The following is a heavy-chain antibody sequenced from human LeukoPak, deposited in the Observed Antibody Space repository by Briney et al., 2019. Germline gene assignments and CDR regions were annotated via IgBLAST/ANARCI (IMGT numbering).Heavy chain of an antibody. CDR1: GGSISSSSYY. V-gene: IGHV4-39*01. D-gene: IGHD4/OR15-4a*01. J-gene: IGHJ3*02. CDR3: ATPTGVRLLDAFDI. Sequence: SETLSLTCTASGGSISSSSYYWGWIRQPPGKGLEWIGSIYYSGSTYYNPSLKSRVTISVDTSKNQFSLKLSSVTAADTAVYYCATPTGVRLLDAFDIWGQGTMVTVSS. CDR2: IYYSGST.